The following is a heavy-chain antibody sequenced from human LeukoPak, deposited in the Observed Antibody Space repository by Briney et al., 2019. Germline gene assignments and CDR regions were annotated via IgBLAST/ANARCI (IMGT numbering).Heavy chain of an antibody. CDR3: ARLLPEGATRLFYYMDV. Sequence: GESLKISCKGSGYTFINYWIGWVRQMPGKGLEWMGIIYPGDSDTRYSPSFQGQVTLSADKSISTAYLQWSSLKASDTAMYYCARLLPEGATRLFYYMDVWGEGTTVTVSS. V-gene: IGHV5-51*01. J-gene: IGHJ6*03. D-gene: IGHD1-26*01. CDR1: GYTFINYW. CDR2: IYPGDSDT.